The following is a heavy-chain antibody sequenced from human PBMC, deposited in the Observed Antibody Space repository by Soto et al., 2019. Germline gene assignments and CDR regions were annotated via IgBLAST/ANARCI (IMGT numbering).Heavy chain of an antibody. CDR3: ATTGPY. V-gene: IGHV3-9*01. CDR1: GFTFDDYA. CDR2: ISWNSGSI. Sequence: PGGSLRLSCAASGFTFDDYAMHWVRQAPGKGLEWVSGISWNSGSIGYADSVKGRFTISRDNAKNSLYLQMNSLRAEDTAAYYCATTGPYWGQGTLVTVSS. J-gene: IGHJ4*02.